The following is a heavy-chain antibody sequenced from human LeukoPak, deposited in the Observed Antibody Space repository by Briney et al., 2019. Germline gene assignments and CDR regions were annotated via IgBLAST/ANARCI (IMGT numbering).Heavy chain of an antibody. J-gene: IGHJ4*02. D-gene: IGHD3-16*01. V-gene: IGHV1-18*01. CDR3: ARDVNYAFDY. CDR1: GYSVRRNG. CDR2: ISANSGNT. Sequence: GASVKVSCKSSGYSVRRNGIRWGRQAPGQGLEWMAWISANSGNTNYAHNFQDRVTLTTDTSTSTAYMELRSLRSDDTAVYYCARDVNYAFDYWGQGTLVTVSS.